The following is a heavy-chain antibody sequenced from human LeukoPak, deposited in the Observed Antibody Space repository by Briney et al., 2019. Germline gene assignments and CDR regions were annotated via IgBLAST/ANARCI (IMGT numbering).Heavy chain of an antibody. V-gene: IGHV3-49*03. CDR1: GFTFGDYA. J-gene: IGHJ4*02. D-gene: IGHD3-10*01. CDR2: IRSKAYGGTT. Sequence: GGSLRLSCTASGFTFGDYAMSWFRQAPGKGLEWVGFIRSKAYGGTTEYAASVKGRFTISRDDSKSIAYLQKNSLKTEDTAVYYCTRGHPYYYGSGSYYVFDYWGQGTLVTVSS. CDR3: TRGHPYYYGSGSYYVFDY.